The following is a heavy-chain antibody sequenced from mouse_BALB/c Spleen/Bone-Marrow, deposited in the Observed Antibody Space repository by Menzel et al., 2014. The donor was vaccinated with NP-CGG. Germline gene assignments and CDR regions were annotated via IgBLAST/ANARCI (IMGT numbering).Heavy chain of an antibody. CDR2: ISSGSSTI. CDR1: GFTFSSFG. J-gene: IGHJ1*01. V-gene: IGHV5-17*02. D-gene: IGHD1-1*01. CDR3: ARRHYGSSYGYFDV. Sequence: EVKLQESGGGLVQPGGSRKLSCAASGFTFSSFGMHWVRQAPEKGLEWVAYISSGSSTIYYADSVKGRFTISRDNPKNTLFLQMTSLRSDDTAMYYCARRHYGSSYGYFDVWGAGTTVTASS.